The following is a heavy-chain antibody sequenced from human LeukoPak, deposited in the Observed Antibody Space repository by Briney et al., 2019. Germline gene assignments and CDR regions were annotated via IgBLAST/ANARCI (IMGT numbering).Heavy chain of an antibody. CDR1: GGSISSYY. CDR2: IYYSGST. J-gene: IGHJ4*02. V-gene: IGHV4-59*08. D-gene: IGHD1-26*01. Sequence: PSETLSLTCTVSGGSISSYYWSWIRQPPGKGLEWIGYIYYSGSTNYNPSLKSRVTISVDTSKNQFFLKLSSVTAADTAVYYCARRGNGDGANFDYWGQGTLVTVSS. CDR3: ARRGNGDGANFDY.